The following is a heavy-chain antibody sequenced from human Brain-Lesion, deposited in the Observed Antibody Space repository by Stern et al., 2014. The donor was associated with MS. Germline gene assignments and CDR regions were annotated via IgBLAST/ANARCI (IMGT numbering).Heavy chain of an antibody. Sequence: MQLVQSGAEVKKPGESLRISCQGSGYSFTSDWISWGRQMPGKGLEWMGRIDPSDSNPNYSPSFQGHVTISADKSINTAYLDWRSLKASDTAMYYCARHMGEGLSIDYWGQGTLVTVSS. CDR2: IDPSDSNP. V-gene: IGHV5-10-1*01. D-gene: IGHD3-16*01. J-gene: IGHJ4*02. CDR3: ARHMGEGLSIDY. CDR1: GYSFTSDW.